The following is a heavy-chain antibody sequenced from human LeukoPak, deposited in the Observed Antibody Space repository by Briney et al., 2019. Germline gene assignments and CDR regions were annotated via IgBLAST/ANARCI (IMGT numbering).Heavy chain of an antibody. CDR1: GYRFTNYW. D-gene: IGHD3-16*01. CDR3: ARVPYNYYGLDV. V-gene: IGHV5-51*01. J-gene: IGHJ6*02. Sequence: GGSLKIPCKGSGYRFTNYWIGWVRQMPGKGLEWMGIIYPDDSDTTYSPSFQGQVTISADKSINTAYLQWSSLKAPDTAMYYCARVPYNYYGLDVWGQGTTVTVFS. CDR2: IYPDDSDT.